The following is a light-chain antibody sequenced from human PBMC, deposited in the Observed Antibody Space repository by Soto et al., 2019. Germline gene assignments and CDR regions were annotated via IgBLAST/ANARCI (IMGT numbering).Light chain of an antibody. CDR3: QQSYRAPGT. CDR1: QSISSY. CDR2: AAS. J-gene: IGKJ1*01. V-gene: IGKV1-39*01. Sequence: DIQMTQSPSSLSASVGDRVTITCRASQSISSYLKWYQQKPGKAPKLLIYAASSLESRVPSRVTGSGSGTDCTLTISSLQPEELATDYGQQSYRAPGTFGQGTKVEIK.